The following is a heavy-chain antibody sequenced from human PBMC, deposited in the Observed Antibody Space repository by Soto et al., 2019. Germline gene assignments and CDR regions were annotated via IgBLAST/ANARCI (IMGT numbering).Heavy chain of an antibody. CDR2: MYHSGTV. D-gene: IGHD1-7*01. Sequence: VQLLESGGGLVQPGGSLRLSCAASGFTFSTYAMSWVRQAPGKGLEWIGEMYHSGTVNYNPSLKSRATISVDKFKNQFSLKLSSVTAADTAVYHCARVSWNYGANWFDPWGQGTLVTVSS. J-gene: IGHJ5*02. CDR3: ARVSWNYGANWFDP. V-gene: IGHV4-4*02. CDR1: GFTFSTYAM.